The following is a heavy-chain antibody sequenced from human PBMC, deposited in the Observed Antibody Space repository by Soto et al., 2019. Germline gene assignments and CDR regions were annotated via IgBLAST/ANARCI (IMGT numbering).Heavy chain of an antibody. Sequence: PGGSLRLSCAASGFTFSSYAMHWVRQAPGKGLEWVAVISYDGSNKNYPDSVKGRFTISRDNSKNTLYLQMNSLRAEDTAVYYCARGVEYGGTYFGHWGQGTLVTVSS. D-gene: IGHD2-15*01. CDR2: ISYDGSNK. CDR3: ARGVEYGGTYFGH. V-gene: IGHV3-30-3*01. CDR1: GFTFSSYA. J-gene: IGHJ1*01.